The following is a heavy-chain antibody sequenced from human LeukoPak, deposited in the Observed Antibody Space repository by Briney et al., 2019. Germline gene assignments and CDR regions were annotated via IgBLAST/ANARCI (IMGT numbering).Heavy chain of an antibody. V-gene: IGHV4-39*01. CDR3: AKSIGGRPYDS. CDR2: IPYSGRP. D-gene: IGHD3-16*01. CDR1: GGSISSRMHY. J-gene: IGHJ4*02. Sequence: PSETLSLTCTVSGGSISSRMHYWGWLRHPPGKGLEWIWSIPYSGRPYDNPYLKSRVTIFVDTSKNQFSLKLSSVTAADTAVYYCAKSIGGRPYDSWGQGTLVTVSA.